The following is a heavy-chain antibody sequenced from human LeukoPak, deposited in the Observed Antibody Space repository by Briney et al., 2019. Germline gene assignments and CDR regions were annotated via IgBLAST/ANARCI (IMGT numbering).Heavy chain of an antibody. Sequence: GGSLRLSCAASGFTFSRYGLHWVRQAPGKGLEWVAVLFYSGINKYYPDSVKGRFTISRDNSKNTVYLQMNSLRAEDTAVYYCARDRNRDGYNFLDWYFDLWGRGTLVTVSS. V-gene: IGHV3-30*03. CDR1: GFTFSRYG. D-gene: IGHD5-24*01. J-gene: IGHJ2*01. CDR2: LFYSGINK. CDR3: ARDRNRDGYNFLDWYFDL.